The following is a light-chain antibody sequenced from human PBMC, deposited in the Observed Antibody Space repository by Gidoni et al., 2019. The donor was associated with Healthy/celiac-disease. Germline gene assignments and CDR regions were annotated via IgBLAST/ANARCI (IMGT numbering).Light chain of an antibody. J-gene: IGLJ2*01. Sequence: SYELTQPPPVSVPPGQTASIPCSGDKLGDKYACWYQQKPGQSPVVVIYQDRKRPSGIPERFSGSNSGNTATLTISGTQAMDEADYYCQAWDSSTVVFGGGTKLTVL. CDR1: KLGDKY. CDR2: QDR. V-gene: IGLV3-1*01. CDR3: QAWDSSTVV.